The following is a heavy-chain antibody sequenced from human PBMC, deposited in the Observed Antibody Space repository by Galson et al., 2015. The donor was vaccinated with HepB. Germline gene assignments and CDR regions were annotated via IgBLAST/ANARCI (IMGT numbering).Heavy chain of an antibody. J-gene: IGHJ4*02. Sequence: SVKVSCKASGYTFTSYYIHWVRQAPGQGLEWMGIINPSGGATSYAQKFQGRVTMTRDTSTSTVYMDLSSLRSGDTAVYYCARDLSDYDFWSGYYTSPFDNWGQGTLVTVSS. D-gene: IGHD3-3*01. CDR2: INPSGGAT. CDR1: GYTFTSYY. CDR3: ARDLSDYDFWSGYYTSPFDN. V-gene: IGHV1-46*01.